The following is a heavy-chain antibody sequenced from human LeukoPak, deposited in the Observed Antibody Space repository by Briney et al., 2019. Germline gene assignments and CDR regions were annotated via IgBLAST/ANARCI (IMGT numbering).Heavy chain of an antibody. D-gene: IGHD3-3*01. J-gene: IGHJ4*02. Sequence: GGSLRLSCAASGFIFSNFDMHWVRQAPGKGLEYVSYINAGGGSTYYAASVKGRFTISRDAVKDTLYLQMGSVRIEDTAVYYCARGGLESPWSGYNAPDFWGQGTLVAVSS. CDR1: GFIFSNFD. CDR2: INAGGGST. CDR3: ARGGLESPWSGYNAPDF. V-gene: IGHV3-64*02.